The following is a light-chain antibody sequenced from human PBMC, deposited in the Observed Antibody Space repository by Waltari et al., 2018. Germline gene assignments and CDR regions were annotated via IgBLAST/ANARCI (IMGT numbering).Light chain of an antibody. Sequence: DIQMTQSPSSVSASMGDTVTISCRASQDILSWLAWFQQKPGTAPKLLIYGASNLKGGVPSMFSGSGSGTHFTLSISSLHPEDFATYYCQQVHSFPFTFGPGTKVDLK. J-gene: IGKJ3*01. V-gene: IGKV1-12*01. CDR2: GAS. CDR1: QDILSW. CDR3: QQVHSFPFT.